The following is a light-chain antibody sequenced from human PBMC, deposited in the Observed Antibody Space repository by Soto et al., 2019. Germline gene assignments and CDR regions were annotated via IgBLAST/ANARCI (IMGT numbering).Light chain of an antibody. J-gene: IGKJ4*01. CDR1: QSISSY. V-gene: IGKV1-39*01. CDR2: AAS. Sequence: MQMTQDSNKQAGAGGDRVTITCRGSQSISSYLNWYQQKPGKAPKLLIYAASSLQSGVPSRFSGSGSGTDFTLTISSLQPEDFATYYCQQSYSTPPTLTFGGGTKVDIK. CDR3: QQSYSTPPTLT.